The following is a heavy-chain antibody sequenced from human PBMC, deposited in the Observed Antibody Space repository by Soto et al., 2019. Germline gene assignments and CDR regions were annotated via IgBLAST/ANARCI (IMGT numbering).Heavy chain of an antibody. Sequence: PGGSLRLSCAASGFTFSSYSMNWVRQAPGKGLEWVSYISSSSSTIYYADSVKGRFTISRDNAKNSLYLQMNSLRAEDTAVYYCARGPYYYDGSGPLGYFDLWGRGNLVTVSS. CDR1: GFTFSSYS. D-gene: IGHD3-22*01. J-gene: IGHJ2*01. V-gene: IGHV3-48*01. CDR3: ARGPYYYDGSGPLGYFDL. CDR2: ISSSSSTI.